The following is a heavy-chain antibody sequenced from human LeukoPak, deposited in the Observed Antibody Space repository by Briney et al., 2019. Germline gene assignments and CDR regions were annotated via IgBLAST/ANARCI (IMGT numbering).Heavy chain of an antibody. CDR2: MNHSGGT. V-gene: IGHV4-34*01. D-gene: IGHD5-24*01. J-gene: IGHJ4*02. Sequence: PSETLSLTCAVYGGSISGYFWSWIRQPPGKGLEWIAEMNHSGGTNYNPSLESRVTISVDTSKNQFSLNLSSVTVADTAIYYCARIGSDGWQSFDYWGQGTLVTVSS. CDR3: ARIGSDGWQSFDY. CDR1: GGSISGYF.